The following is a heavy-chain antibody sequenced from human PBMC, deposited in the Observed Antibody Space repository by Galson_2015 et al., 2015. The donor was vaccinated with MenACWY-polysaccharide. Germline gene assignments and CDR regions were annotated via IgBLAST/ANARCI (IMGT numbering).Heavy chain of an antibody. D-gene: IGHD2-15*01. J-gene: IGHJ5*02. CDR3: TKVGAKYCSGSSCYFNWFDP. Sequence: SLRLSCAASGFTFSSYSMNWVRQAPGKGLEWVSYISSGGTIYYADSVKGRFTISRDNAKNSLYLEMNSLRAEDTAVYYCTKVGAKYCSGSSCYFNWFDPWGQGTLVTVSS. V-gene: IGHV3-48*01. CDR1: GFTFSSYS. CDR2: ISSGGTI.